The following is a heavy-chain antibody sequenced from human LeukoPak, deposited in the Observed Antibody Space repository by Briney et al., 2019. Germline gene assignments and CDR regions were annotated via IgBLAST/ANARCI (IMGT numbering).Heavy chain of an antibody. D-gene: IGHD2-8*02. CDR3: ATYRQVLLPFES. V-gene: IGHV3-48*01. Sequence: GGSLRLSCEASGFTFSTYSMNWVRQAPGKGLEWVSYISSSSSTIYYADSVEGRFTISRDNAKNSLYLQMNSLRAEDTAVYYCATYRQVLLPFESWGQGTLVTVSS. CDR2: ISSSSSTI. J-gene: IGHJ4*02. CDR1: GFTFSTYS.